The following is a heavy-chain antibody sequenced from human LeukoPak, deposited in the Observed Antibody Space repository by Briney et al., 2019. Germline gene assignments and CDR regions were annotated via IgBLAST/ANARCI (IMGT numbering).Heavy chain of an antibody. CDR1: GFTFSSYG. V-gene: IGHV3-30*18. J-gene: IGHJ6*02. CDR3: AKEGPRSDIVVVVAAVYGMDV. Sequence: GGSLRFSCAASGFTFSSYGMHWVRQAPGKGLEWVAVISYDGSNKHYADSVKGRFTISRDNSKNTLYLQMNSLRAEDTAVYYCAKEGPRSDIVVVVAAVYGMDVWGQGTTVTVSS. CDR2: ISYDGSNK. D-gene: IGHD2-15*01.